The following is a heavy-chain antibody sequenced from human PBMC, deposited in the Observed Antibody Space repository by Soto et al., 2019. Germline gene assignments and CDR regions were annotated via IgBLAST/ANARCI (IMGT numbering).Heavy chain of an antibody. D-gene: IGHD3-9*01. J-gene: IGHJ4*02. CDR1: GFTFSSYA. V-gene: IGHV3-23*01. CDR2: ISGSGGST. Sequence: EVQLLESGGGLVQPGGSLRLSCAASGFTFSSYAMSWVRQAPGKGLEWVSAISGSGGSTYYADSVKGRFTISRDNSKNTLYLQMNSLRAEDTAVYYCAKVYPYDILTGCYFDYWGQGTLVTVSS. CDR3: AKVYPYDILTGCYFDY.